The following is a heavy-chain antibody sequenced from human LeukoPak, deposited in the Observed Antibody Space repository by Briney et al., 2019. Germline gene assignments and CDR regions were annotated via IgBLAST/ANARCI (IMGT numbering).Heavy chain of an antibody. V-gene: IGHV4-34*01. D-gene: IGHD2-2*01. J-gene: IGHJ4*02. CDR1: GGSFSGYY. CDR3: ARGNRGSGCSSTSCPPDFDY. CDR2: INHSGST. Sequence: TSETLSLTCAVYGGSFSGYYWSWIRQPPGKGLEWIGEINHSGSTNYNPSLKSRVTISVDTSKNQFSLKLSSVTAADTAVYYCARGNRGSGCSSTSCPPDFDYWGQGTLVTVSS.